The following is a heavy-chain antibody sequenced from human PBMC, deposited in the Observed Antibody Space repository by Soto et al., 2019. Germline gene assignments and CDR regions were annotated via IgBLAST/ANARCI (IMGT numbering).Heavy chain of an antibody. J-gene: IGHJ4*02. CDR2: IIPIFGTA. Sequence: SVKVSCKASGGTFSSYAISWVRQAPGQGLEWMGGIIPIFGTANYAQKFQGRVTITAAESTSTTYMELSSLRSEDTAGYYCARAQTPYYSDSSVLSFDYWGQGTLVTVSS. D-gene: IGHD3-22*01. CDR3: ARAQTPYYSDSSVLSFDY. CDR1: GGTFSSYA. V-gene: IGHV1-69*13.